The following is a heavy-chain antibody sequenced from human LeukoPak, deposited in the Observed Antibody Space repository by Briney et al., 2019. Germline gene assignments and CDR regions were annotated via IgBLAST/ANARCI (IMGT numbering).Heavy chain of an antibody. CDR1: GYTFASYD. J-gene: IGHJ4*02. V-gene: IGHV1-8*01. Sequence: GASVKVSCKASGYTFASYDIDWVRQAPGQGLEWMGWTNPDSGNREYAQKFRGRFTMTMNTSTSTAYMELSNLRFEDTAVYYCARDVSAAGPLPFDIWGQGTLVTVSS. D-gene: IGHD6-13*01. CDR2: TNPDSGNR. CDR3: ARDVSAAGPLPFDI.